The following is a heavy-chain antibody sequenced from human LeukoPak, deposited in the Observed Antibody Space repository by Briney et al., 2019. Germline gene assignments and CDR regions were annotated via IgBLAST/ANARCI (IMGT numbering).Heavy chain of an antibody. CDR3: AKARTTVTTYVDY. V-gene: IGHV3-23*01. J-gene: IGHJ4*02. CDR2: IGGSGDGT. CDR1: GLTFSSYG. Sequence: GGSLRLSCAASGLTFSSYGMSWVRQAPGKGLEWVSGIGGSGDGTYYADSVKGRFTISRDNSENTLYLQMISRRAEDTAVYYCAKARTTVTTYVDYWGQGTLVTVSS. D-gene: IGHD4-17*01.